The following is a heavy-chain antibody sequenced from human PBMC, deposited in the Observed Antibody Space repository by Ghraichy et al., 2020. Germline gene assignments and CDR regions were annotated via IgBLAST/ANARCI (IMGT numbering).Heavy chain of an antibody. CDR2: ISGYNGNT. D-gene: IGHD6-13*01. CDR3: AREAAGRSSLDY. J-gene: IGHJ4*02. Sequence: GWISGYNGNTNYAQKLQGRVTMTTDTSTNTAYMELRSLRSDDTAVYFCAREAAGRSSLDYWGQGTLVTVSS. V-gene: IGHV1-18*01.